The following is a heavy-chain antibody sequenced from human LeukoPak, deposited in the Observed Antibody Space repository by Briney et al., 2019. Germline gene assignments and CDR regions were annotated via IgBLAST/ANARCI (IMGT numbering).Heavy chain of an antibody. CDR3: ARDSGGSNYYYGMDV. CDR1: GFTFSSYW. Sequence: GGSLRLSCAASGFTFSSYWMHWVRQAPGKGLVWVSRINSDGSTTSYADSVKGRFTISRDNAKNTLYLQMNSLRAEDTAVYYCARDSGGSNYYYGMDVWGQGTTVTVSS. D-gene: IGHD3-10*01. V-gene: IGHV3-74*01. CDR2: INSDGSTT. J-gene: IGHJ6*02.